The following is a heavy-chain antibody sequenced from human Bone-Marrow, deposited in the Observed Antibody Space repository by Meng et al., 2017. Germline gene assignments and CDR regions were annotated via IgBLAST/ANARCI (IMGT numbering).Heavy chain of an antibody. D-gene: IGHD4-11*01. CDR3: ARVLQSDAFDI. V-gene: IGHV4-39*07. CDR1: GGSISSTTYY. CDR2: VYYSGST. Sequence: QPQLQESGPGLVKPSETLSPTCSVSGGSISSTTYYWGWIRQPPGKGLEWIGSVYYSGSTYYNPSLKSRLTISLDTSKNQFSLKLSSVTAADTAVYYCARVLQSDAFDIWGQGTMVTVSS. J-gene: IGHJ3*02.